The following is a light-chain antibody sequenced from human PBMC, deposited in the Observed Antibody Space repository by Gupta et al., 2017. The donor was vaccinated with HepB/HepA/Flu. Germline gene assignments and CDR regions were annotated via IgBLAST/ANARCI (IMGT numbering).Light chain of an antibody. J-gene: IGKJ1*01. CDR3: LQNYSIPRT. V-gene: IGKV1-39*01. CDR1: QSISRH. Sequence: DLQMTKSPSSLSASVGDRVTITCRASQSISRHLNWYQQKPVKAPQLLIYVASSLQSGVPSRCSGSCSETVFPPPISLLLPEDFSTYYYLQNYSIPRTFGQWTKVEIK. CDR2: VAS.